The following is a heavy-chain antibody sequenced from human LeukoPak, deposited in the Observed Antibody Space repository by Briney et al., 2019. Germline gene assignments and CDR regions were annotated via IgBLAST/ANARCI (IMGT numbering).Heavy chain of an antibody. Sequence: PGGSLRLSCAASGFTFSSHRMNWLRPAPGKGLDGVSSISSSSSYIYYADSVKGRFTISRDNAKNSLYLQMNSLRAEDTAVYYCARVGRGYDAFDIWGQGTMVTVSS. CDR1: GFTFSSHR. CDR3: ARVGRGYDAFDI. V-gene: IGHV3-21*01. J-gene: IGHJ3*02. CDR2: ISSSSSYI. D-gene: IGHD1-26*01.